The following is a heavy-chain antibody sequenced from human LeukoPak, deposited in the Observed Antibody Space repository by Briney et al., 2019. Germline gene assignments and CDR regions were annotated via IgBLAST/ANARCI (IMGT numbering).Heavy chain of an antibody. Sequence: GGSLRLSCAASGFTFSSYSMNWVRQAPGKGLEWVSYISTSSSSIYYADSVKGRFTISRDNAKNSLYLQMNSLRDEDTAVYYCARDRRKNSGSYVGFDYWGQGTLVTVSS. CDR3: ARDRRKNSGSYVGFDY. V-gene: IGHV3-48*02. CDR2: ISTSSSSI. J-gene: IGHJ4*02. D-gene: IGHD1-26*01. CDR1: GFTFSSYS.